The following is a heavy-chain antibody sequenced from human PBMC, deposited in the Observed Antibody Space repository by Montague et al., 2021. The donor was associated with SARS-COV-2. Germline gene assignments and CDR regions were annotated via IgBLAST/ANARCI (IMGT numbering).Heavy chain of an antibody. V-gene: IGHV4-39*02. CDR3: ARRGRKLLPVATTIGGFDI. D-gene: IGHD5-12*01. J-gene: IGHJ3*02. CDR2: IYDSGST. CDR1: GGSISSNNYY. Sequence: SKTLSLTCTVSGGSISSNNYYWVWIRQPPGKGLEWIGSIYDSGSTYYXPSLKSRVTISVDTSKNHFSLKLNSVTAADTAVYYCARRGRKLLPVATTIGGFDIWGQGTMVTVSS.